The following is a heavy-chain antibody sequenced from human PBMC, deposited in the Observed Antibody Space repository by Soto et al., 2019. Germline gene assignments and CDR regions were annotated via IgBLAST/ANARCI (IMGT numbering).Heavy chain of an antibody. CDR3: VRDDFWSDYYISFYYYGMDV. J-gene: IGHJ6*02. Sequence: GGSLRLSCAASGFTFSSSWMHWVCQAPEKGLQWVADIKCDGSDKYYVVSVKGRLTISRDNAKKSLYLQENSLRPEDMTVYFCVRDDFWSDYYISFYYYGMDVSGQMSTVTFSS. V-gene: IGHV3-7*03. CDR2: IKCDGSDK. D-gene: IGHD3-3*01. CDR1: GFTFSSSW.